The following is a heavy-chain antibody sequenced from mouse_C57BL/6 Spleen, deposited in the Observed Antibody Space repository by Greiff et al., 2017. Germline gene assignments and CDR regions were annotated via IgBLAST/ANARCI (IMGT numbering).Heavy chain of an antibody. CDR1: GYTFTSYW. CDR3: ARCTAQATGWFSY. D-gene: IGHD3-2*02. Sequence: QVQLQQPGAELVMPGASVKLSCKASGYTFTSYWMHWVKQRPGQGLEWIGEIDPSDSYTNYNQKVKGKSTLTVAKSSSTAYMQLSSLTSEDSAVYYCARCTAQATGWFSYWGQGTLVTVSA. CDR2: IDPSDSYT. J-gene: IGHJ3*01. V-gene: IGHV1-69*01.